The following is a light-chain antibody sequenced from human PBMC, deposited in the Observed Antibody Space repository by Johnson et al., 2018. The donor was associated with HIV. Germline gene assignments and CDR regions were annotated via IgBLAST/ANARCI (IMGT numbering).Light chain of an antibody. CDR1: SSNIGNNY. CDR3: GTWDSSLRKV. Sequence: QSVLTQPPSVSAAPGQRVTISCSGSSSNIGNNYVSWYQHLPGTAPQLLIYDNDQRPSGIPDRFSGSRSGTSATLGITGLQPGDEADYYCGTWDSSLRKVFRTVTKVPVL. J-gene: IGLJ1*01. CDR2: DND. V-gene: IGLV1-51*01.